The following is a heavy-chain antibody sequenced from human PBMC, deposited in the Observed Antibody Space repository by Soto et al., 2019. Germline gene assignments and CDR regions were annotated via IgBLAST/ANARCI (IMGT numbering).Heavy chain of an antibody. CDR1: GGSFSTYA. J-gene: IGHJ5*02. CDR3: ARARSEHTYGSAWVDP. Sequence: QVQLVQSGAEVKKPGSSVKVSCQTSGGSFSTYAFSWVRQAPGQGLEWVGGIIPIFATANYAQKFQGRVTITADESTSTAYVELTRLRSDDTAIYYCARARSEHTYGSAWVDPWGQGTLVTVSS. D-gene: IGHD4-17*01. CDR2: IIPIFATA. V-gene: IGHV1-69*01.